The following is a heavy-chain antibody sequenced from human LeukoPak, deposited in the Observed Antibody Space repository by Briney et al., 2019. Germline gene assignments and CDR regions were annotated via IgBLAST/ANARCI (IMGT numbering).Heavy chain of an antibody. CDR2: ISASVGST. CDR3: AKDWQRPDHCGGDCLDY. Sequence: GGSLRLSCAASGFTFSTYEMKWVRQAPGKGLEWVSSISASVGSTYYADSVKGRFTVSRDNSKNTLFLQMNSLGAEDTALYYCAKDWQRPDHCGGDCLDYWGQGTLVTVSS. D-gene: IGHD2-21*02. V-gene: IGHV3-23*01. J-gene: IGHJ4*02. CDR1: GFTFSTYE.